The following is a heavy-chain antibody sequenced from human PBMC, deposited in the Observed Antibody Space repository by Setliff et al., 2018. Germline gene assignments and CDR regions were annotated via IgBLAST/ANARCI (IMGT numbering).Heavy chain of an antibody. CDR2: ITGSGDIT. Sequence: GGSLRLSCAASGFTLRHFAVTWVRQTPGRGLEWVSSITGSGDITKYGDSVRGRFTISRDNPKNTVYLQMNSLIAEDTAKYYCAKDPNGDYIGAFDSWGRGTLVTVSS. D-gene: IGHD4-17*01. J-gene: IGHJ5*01. CDR3: AKDPNGDYIGAFDS. V-gene: IGHV3-23*01. CDR1: GFTLRHFA.